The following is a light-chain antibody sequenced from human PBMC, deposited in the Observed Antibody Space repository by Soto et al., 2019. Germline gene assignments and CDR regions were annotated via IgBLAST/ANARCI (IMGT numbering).Light chain of an antibody. V-gene: IGKV1-12*01. Sequence: GASVTITCRASQDISTWLAWYQLKPGKAPKLLIFAASSLLTGVPSRFSGSGSGTEFTLTISGLQAEDFATYYCQQANSFFALTFGGGTHLEIK. CDR1: QDISTW. J-gene: IGKJ4*01. CDR2: AAS. CDR3: QQANSFFALT.